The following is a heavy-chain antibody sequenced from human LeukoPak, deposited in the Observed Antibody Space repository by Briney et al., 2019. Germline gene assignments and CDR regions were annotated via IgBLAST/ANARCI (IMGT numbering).Heavy chain of an antibody. CDR1: GFTFDDYG. D-gene: IGHD4-17*01. J-gene: IGHJ4*02. V-gene: IGHV3-20*04. Sequence: GGSLRLSCAASGFTFDDYGMSRVRQAPGKGLEWVSGINWNGGSTGYADSVKGRFTISRDNAKNSLYLQINSLRAEDTALYYCARGSYGESLDYWGQGTLVTVSS. CDR2: INWNGGST. CDR3: ARGSYGESLDY.